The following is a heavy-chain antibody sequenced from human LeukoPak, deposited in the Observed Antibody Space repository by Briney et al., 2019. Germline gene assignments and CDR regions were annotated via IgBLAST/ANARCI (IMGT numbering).Heavy chain of an antibody. V-gene: IGHV4-59*01. J-gene: IGHJ5*02. Sequence: SETLSLTCTVSGGSISSYYWSWIRQPPGKGLEWIGYIHYSGSTNYNPSLKSRVTISVDTSKNQFSLKLSSVTAADTAVYYCAISNGPNWFDPWGQGTLVTVSS. CDR1: GGSISSYY. CDR2: IHYSGST. CDR3: AISNGPNWFDP.